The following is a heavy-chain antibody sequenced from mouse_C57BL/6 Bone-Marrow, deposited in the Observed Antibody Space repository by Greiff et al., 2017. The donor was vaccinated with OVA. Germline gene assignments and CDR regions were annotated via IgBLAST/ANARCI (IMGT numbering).Heavy chain of an antibody. D-gene: IGHD1-1*01. CDR3: AGDGDYCYSYVVCALDY. J-gene: IGHJ4*01. CDR1: GFTFSSYT. Sequence: DVKLVESGGGLVKPGGSLKLSCAASGFTFSSYTMSWVRQTPEKRLEWVATISGGGGNTYYPDSVKGRFTISRDNAKNTLYLQMSSLRSEDTALYYCAGDGDYCYSYVVCALDYWGQGTSVTVSS. V-gene: IGHV5-9*01. CDR2: ISGGGGNT.